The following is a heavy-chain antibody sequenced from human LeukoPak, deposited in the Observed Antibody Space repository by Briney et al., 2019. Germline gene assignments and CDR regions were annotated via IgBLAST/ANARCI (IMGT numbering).Heavy chain of an antibody. CDR3: AKFSPPYYYDNSGYSFDY. V-gene: IGHV3-23*01. CDR1: GFTFSSYA. Sequence: GGSLRLSCAASGFTFSSYAMSWVRRAPGKGLEWVSVISGSGGSTYYADSVKGRFTISRDNSKNTLYLQMNSLRAEDTAVYSCAKFSPPYYYDNSGYSFDYWGQGTLVTVSS. J-gene: IGHJ4*02. D-gene: IGHD3-22*01. CDR2: ISGSGGST.